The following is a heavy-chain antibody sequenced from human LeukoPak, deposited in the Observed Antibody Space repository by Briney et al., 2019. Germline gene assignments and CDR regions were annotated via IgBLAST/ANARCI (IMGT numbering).Heavy chain of an antibody. CDR3: ARGAPAYYYDSSGPLNDY. J-gene: IGHJ4*02. V-gene: IGHV4-59*01. D-gene: IGHD3-22*01. CDR1: GGSISSYY. Sequence: SETLSLTCTVSGGSISSYYWSRIRQPPGKGLEWIGYIYYSGSTNYNPSLKSRVTISVDMSKNQFSLKLSSVTAADTAVYYCARGAPAYYYDSSGPLNDYWGQGTLVTVSS. CDR2: IYYSGST.